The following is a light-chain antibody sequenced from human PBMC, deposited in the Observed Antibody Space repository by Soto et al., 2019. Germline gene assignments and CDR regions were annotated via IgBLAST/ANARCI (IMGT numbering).Light chain of an antibody. CDR3: LQYNNLFT. V-gene: IGKV1-33*01. CDR1: QDIRFY. CDR2: DVS. Sequence: DIQITRTQASLSPSVVDVVTITCQASQDIRFYLNWYQQKPGKAPKLLIYDVSNLETGVPSRFSGGGSGTHFTFTISSLQTEDIATYYCLQYNNLFTFGPGGKVDI. J-gene: IGKJ3*01.